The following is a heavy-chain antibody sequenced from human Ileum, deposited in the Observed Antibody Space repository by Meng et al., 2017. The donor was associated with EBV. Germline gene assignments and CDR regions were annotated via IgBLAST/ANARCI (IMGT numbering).Heavy chain of an antibody. CDR2: ISPDGSRT. CDR3: FLVSTVTQPDF. D-gene: IGHD5/OR15-5a*01. CDR1: GFTFSTFW. V-gene: IGHV3-74*01. J-gene: IGHJ4*02. Sequence: LVESGGCRVQPVGSLRLSCAASGFTFSTFWMHWVRQAPGKGLVWVSRISPDGSRTNYADSVKGRFTISRDNAKNMVYLQMSSLRAEDTAVYHCFLVSTVTQPDFWGPGTLVTVSS.